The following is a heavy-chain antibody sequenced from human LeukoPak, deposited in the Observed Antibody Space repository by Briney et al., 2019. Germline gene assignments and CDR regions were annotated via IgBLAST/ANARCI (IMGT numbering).Heavy chain of an antibody. V-gene: IGHV4-34*01. Sequence: KPSETLSLTCAVYGVSFSGYYWSWIRQPPGKGLEWIGEINHSGSTNYNPSLKSRVTISVDTSKNQFSLKLSSVTAADTAVYYCARGVSGSSGYYFNWFDPWGQGTLVTVSS. D-gene: IGHD3-22*01. CDR2: INHSGST. CDR1: GVSFSGYY. CDR3: ARGVSGSSGYYFNWFDP. J-gene: IGHJ5*02.